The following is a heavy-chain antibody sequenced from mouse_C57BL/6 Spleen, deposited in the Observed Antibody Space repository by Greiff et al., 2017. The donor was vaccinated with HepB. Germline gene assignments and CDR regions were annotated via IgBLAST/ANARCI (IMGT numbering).Heavy chain of an antibody. D-gene: IGHD1-2*01. J-gene: IGHJ4*01. CDR1: GFTFTDYY. Sequence: EVQLVESGGGLVQPGGSLSLSCAASGFTFTDYYMSWVRQPPGKALEWLGFIRNKANGYTTEYSASVKGRFTISRDNSQSILYLQMSALRAEDSATYYCARYRITTAYAMDYWGQGTSVTVSS. V-gene: IGHV7-3*01. CDR2: IRNKANGYTT. CDR3: ARYRITTAYAMDY.